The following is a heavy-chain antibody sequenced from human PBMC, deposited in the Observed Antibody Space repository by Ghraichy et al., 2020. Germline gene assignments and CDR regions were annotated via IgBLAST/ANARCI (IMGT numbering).Heavy chain of an antibody. V-gene: IGHV3-43D*03. CDR3: AKGSSYYDFWSGFNWFDP. D-gene: IGHD3-3*01. CDR2: ISWDGGST. Sequence: GGSLRLSCEASGLTFDDYAMHWVRKAPGKGLEWVSLISWDGGSTYYADSVKGRFTISRDNSKNSLYLQMNSLRAEDTALYYCAKGSSYYDFWSGFNWFDPWGQGTLVTVSS. J-gene: IGHJ5*02. CDR1: GLTFDDYA.